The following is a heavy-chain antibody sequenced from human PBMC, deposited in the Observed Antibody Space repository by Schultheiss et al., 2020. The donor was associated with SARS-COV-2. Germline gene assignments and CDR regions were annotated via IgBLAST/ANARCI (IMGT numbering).Heavy chain of an antibody. J-gene: IGHJ6*03. V-gene: IGHV3-23*01. Sequence: GGSLRLSCAASGFTFSSYAMSWVRQAPGKGLEWVSAISGSGGSTYYADSVKGRFTISRDNSKNTLYLQMNSLRAEDTAVYYCAKGPCSSTSCYTFTCYYYYMDVWGKGTTVTVSS. CDR3: AKGPCSSTSCYTFTCYYYYMDV. CDR2: ISGSGGST. CDR1: GFTFSSYA. D-gene: IGHD2-2*02.